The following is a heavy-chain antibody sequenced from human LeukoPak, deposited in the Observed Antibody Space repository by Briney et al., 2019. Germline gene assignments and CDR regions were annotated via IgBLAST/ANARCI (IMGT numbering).Heavy chain of an antibody. CDR2: IIPIFGTA. CDR3: ARVQQLVLDY. CDR1: GGTFSSYA. J-gene: IGHJ4*02. D-gene: IGHD6-6*01. V-gene: IGHV1-69*13. Sequence: GASVKVSCKASGGTFSSYAISWVRQAPGQGLEWMGGIIPIFGTANYAQKFQGRVTITADESTSTAHMELSSLRSEDTAVYYCARVQQLVLDYWGQGTLVTVSS.